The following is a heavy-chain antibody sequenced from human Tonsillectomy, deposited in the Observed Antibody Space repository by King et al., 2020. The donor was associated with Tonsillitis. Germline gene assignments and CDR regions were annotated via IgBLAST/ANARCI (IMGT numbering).Heavy chain of an antibody. V-gene: IGHV1-2*02. D-gene: IGHD2-2*01. CDR3: ARDRQYQLLLFDP. J-gene: IGHJ5*02. CDR2: INPNSGGT. Sequence: VQLVESGAEVKKPGASVKVSCKASGYTFTGYYMHWVRQAPGQGLEWMGWINPNSGGTNYAQKFQGKVTMTRDTSISTAYMELSRLRSDDTAVYYCARDRQYQLLLFDPWGQGTLVTVSS. CDR1: GYTFTGYY.